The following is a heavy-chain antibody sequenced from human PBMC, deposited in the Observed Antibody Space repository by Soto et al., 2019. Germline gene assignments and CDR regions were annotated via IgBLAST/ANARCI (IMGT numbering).Heavy chain of an antibody. CDR3: ARAYEGDYFXY. CDR2: ISYDGSNK. V-gene: IGHV3-30-3*01. J-gene: IGHJ4*02. Sequence: GGSLRLSCAASGFTFSSYAMHWVRQAPGKGQEWVAVISYDGSNKYYADSVKGRFTISRDNSKNTLYLQMNRLRAEDTSVYYCARAYEGDYFXYWXQGTLVTXSS. CDR1: GFTFSSYA. D-gene: IGHD3-16*01.